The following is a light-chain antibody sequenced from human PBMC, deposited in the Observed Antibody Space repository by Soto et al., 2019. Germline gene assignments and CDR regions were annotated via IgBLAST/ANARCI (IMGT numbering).Light chain of an antibody. CDR1: QTISTY. Sequence: DIQMTQAPSSLSASVGDRATITCRASQTISTYLNWYQQKPGKPPRLLIYDASSLLSGVPSRFSGSGSGTDFTLTIASLQPEDFSTYSCQQSDSTPYTFGQGTKVEI. CDR3: QQSDSTPYT. CDR2: DAS. V-gene: IGKV1-39*01. J-gene: IGKJ2*01.